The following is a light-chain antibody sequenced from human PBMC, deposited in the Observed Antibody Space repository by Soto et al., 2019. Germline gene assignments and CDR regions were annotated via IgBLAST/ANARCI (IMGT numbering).Light chain of an antibody. CDR1: QSVSSN. CDR3: QQRSNWPPVIT. Sequence: EIVMTQSPATLSVSPGERATLSCRASQSVSSNLAWYQQKPGQAPRLLIYDASKRATGIPARFSGWGSGTDFTLTISSLEPEDFAVYYCQQRSNWPPVITFGQGTRLEMK. V-gene: IGKV3-11*01. J-gene: IGKJ5*01. CDR2: DAS.